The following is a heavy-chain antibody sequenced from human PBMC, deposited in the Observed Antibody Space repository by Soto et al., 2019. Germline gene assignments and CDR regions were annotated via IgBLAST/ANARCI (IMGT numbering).Heavy chain of an antibody. Sequence: LSLTCAASGFTFSSYAMSWVRQAPGKGLEWVSAISGSGGSTYYADSVKGRFTISRDNSKNTLYLQMNSLRAEDTAVYYCAKEPRDWGFHFDYWGQGTLVTVSS. CDR2: ISGSGGST. V-gene: IGHV3-23*01. CDR1: GFTFSSYA. J-gene: IGHJ4*02. D-gene: IGHD7-27*01. CDR3: AKEPRDWGFHFDY.